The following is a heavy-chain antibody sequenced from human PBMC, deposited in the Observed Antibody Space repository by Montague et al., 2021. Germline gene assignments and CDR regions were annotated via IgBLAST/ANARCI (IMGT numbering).Heavy chain of an antibody. CDR2: INPDGSST. CDR1: GFTFSTSW. V-gene: IGHV3-74*01. Sequence: SLRLSCAASGFTFSTSWIHWVRQAPGKGLVWVSRINPDGSSTNYADSVTGRFTTSRDNGKNTLYLQMNSLRAEDTAVYFCARAGYYGGLDIWGQGTMVTASS. CDR3: ARAGYYGGLDI. D-gene: IGHD2-21*01. J-gene: IGHJ3*02.